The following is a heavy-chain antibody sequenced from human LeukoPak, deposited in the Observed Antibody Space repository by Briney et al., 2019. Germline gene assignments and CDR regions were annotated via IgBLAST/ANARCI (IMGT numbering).Heavy chain of an antibody. Sequence: PGRSLRLSCAASGFTFSSYAMHWVRQAPGKGLEWVAVISYDGSNKYYADSVKGRFTISRDNSKNTLYLQMNSLRAEDTAVYYCARDTVGATTSLDAFDIWGQGTMVTVSS. CDR2: ISYDGSNK. CDR1: GFTFSSYA. V-gene: IGHV3-30-3*01. J-gene: IGHJ3*02. D-gene: IGHD1-26*01. CDR3: ARDTVGATTSLDAFDI.